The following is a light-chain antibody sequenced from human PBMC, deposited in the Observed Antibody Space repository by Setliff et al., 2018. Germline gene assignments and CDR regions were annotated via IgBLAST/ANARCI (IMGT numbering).Light chain of an antibody. Sequence: SSSGTPGQRVTISCSGSSSNIGSKTVNWYQQLPGTAPKLLMFQNSQRPSGVPDRFSGSKSGTSASLAISGLRPEDEADYYCSTWDDSLNSVVFGGGTKVTVL. J-gene: IGLJ2*01. V-gene: IGLV1-44*01. CDR2: QNS. CDR3: STWDDSLNSVV. CDR1: SSNIGSKT.